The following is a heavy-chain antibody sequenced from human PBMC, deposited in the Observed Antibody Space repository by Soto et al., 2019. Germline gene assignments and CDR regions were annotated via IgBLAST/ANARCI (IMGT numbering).Heavy chain of an antibody. CDR1: GGSISSYY. D-gene: IGHD3-22*01. V-gene: IGHV4-4*07. J-gene: IGHJ6*02. CDR2: IYTSGST. CDR3: ARDRFWGANYDSSGYYYHYYGMGV. Sequence: SETLSLTCTVSGGSISSYYWSWIRQPAGQGLEWIGRIYTSGSTNYNPSLKSRVTMSVDTSKNQFSLKLSSVTAADTAEYYCARDRFWGANYDSSGYYYHYYGMGVWGQGTTVPVSS.